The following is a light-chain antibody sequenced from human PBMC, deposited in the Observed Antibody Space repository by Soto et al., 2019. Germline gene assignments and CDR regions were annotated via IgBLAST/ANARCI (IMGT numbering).Light chain of an antibody. CDR3: QQYGSSPPWT. V-gene: IGKV3-20*01. Sequence: EIVFTQSSGTPSLSPGERATLSCRASQSVSSSYLAWYQQKPGQAPRLLIYGASSRATGIPDRFSGSGSGTDFTLTISRLEPEDFAVYYCQQYGSSPPWTFGQGTKVDIK. CDR1: QSVSSSY. CDR2: GAS. J-gene: IGKJ1*01.